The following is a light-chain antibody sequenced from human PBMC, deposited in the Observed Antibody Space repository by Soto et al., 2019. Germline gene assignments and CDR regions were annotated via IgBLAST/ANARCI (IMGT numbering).Light chain of an antibody. CDR3: QQHSTLIT. Sequence: EIVFTQSPATLSLSPGQRATLSCRASQSVSTYLAWYQQKPGQAPRLLIYDTAKRANGIPARFSGSGSGTAFTLSISSLEPEDFAVYYCQQHSTLITYGQGTRLEI. CDR1: QSVSTY. J-gene: IGKJ5*01. CDR2: DTA. V-gene: IGKV3-11*01.